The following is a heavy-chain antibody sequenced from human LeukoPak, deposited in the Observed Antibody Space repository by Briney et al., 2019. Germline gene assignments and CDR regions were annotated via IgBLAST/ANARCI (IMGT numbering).Heavy chain of an antibody. CDR3: ARDSLAVAGPYYYGMDV. Sequence: GASVKVSCKASGYTFTGYYMHWVRQAPGQGLEWMGWINPNSGGTNYAQKFQGRVTMTRDTSISTAYMELSRLRSDDTAVYYCARDSLAVAGPYYYGMDVWGQGTTVTVS. J-gene: IGHJ6*02. D-gene: IGHD6-19*01. V-gene: IGHV1-2*02. CDR2: INPNSGGT. CDR1: GYTFTGYY.